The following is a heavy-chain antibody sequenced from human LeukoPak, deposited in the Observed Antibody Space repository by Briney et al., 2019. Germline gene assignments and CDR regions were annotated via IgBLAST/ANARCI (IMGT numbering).Heavy chain of an antibody. J-gene: IGHJ3*02. CDR1: GFTFSSYT. Sequence: GGSLRLSCAASGFTFSSYTMNWVRQAPGKGLEWVSYISYSGSTTSYADSVKGRFTISRDNAKNSLYLQMNSLRAEDTAVYYCARDESPRSGTTWYDGFDIWGQGTMVTVSS. D-gene: IGHD2-2*01. CDR3: ARDESPRSGTTWYDGFDI. V-gene: IGHV3-48*04. CDR2: ISYSGSTT.